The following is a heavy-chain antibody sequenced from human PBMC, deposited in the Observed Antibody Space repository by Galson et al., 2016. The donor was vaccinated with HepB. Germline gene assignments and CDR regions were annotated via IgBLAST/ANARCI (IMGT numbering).Heavy chain of an antibody. J-gene: IGHJ4*02. V-gene: IGHV3-23*01. CDR1: RFPFSSRS. CDR3: ARRVDRRRDFDC. Sequence: SLRLSCAASRFPFSSRSMTWVRQAPGKGLEWVSAITGNGDSTYYADSVKGRFTISRDNSKNMLYLHMNSLRTEDTALYFCARRVDRRRDFDCWGQGTLVTVSS. CDR2: ITGNGDST.